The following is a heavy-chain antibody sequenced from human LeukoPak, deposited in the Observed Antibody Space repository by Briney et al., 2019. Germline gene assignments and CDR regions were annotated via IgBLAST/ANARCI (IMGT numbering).Heavy chain of an antibody. D-gene: IGHD6-6*01. CDR3: ARHRRAGSSSSGDHAEYFQH. V-gene: IGHV4-39*01. J-gene: IGHJ1*01. CDR2: IYYSGST. CDR1: GGSISSSSYY. Sequence: SETLSLTCTVSGGSISSSSYYWGWIRQPPGKGLEWIGSIYYSGSTYYNPSLKSRVTISVDTSKNQFSLKLSSVTAADTAVYYCARHRRAGSSSSGDHAEYFQHWGQGTLVTVSS.